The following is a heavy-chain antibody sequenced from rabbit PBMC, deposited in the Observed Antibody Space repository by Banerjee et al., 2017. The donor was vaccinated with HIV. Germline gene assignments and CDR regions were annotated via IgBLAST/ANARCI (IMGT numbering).Heavy chain of an antibody. V-gene: IGHV1S45*01. Sequence: QEQLEESGGDLVKPGASLTLTCTASGFSFSNSYYMCWVRQAPGKGLEWIACIYAGSSGSTYYASWAKGRFTISKTSSTTVTLQMTSLTAADTATYFCARGAVYSSYTFNLWGPGTLVTVS. CDR3: ARGAVYSSYTFNL. CDR1: GFSFSNSYY. CDR2: IYAGSSGST. D-gene: IGHD7-1*01. J-gene: IGHJ4*01.